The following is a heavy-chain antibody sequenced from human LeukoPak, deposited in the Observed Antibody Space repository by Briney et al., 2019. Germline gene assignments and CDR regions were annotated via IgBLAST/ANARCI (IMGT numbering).Heavy chain of an antibody. J-gene: IGHJ4*02. Sequence: ASVRVSCKASGGTFSTYYISWVRQAPGQGLEWMGWISAYNGNTNYVQNFQGRVTMTTDTSTSTAYMELRSLRSADTAVFYCARITHRDGDHLDYWGQGTLVTVSS. V-gene: IGHV1-18*01. CDR3: ARITHRDGDHLDY. CDR1: GGTFSTYY. D-gene: IGHD4-17*01. CDR2: ISAYNGNT.